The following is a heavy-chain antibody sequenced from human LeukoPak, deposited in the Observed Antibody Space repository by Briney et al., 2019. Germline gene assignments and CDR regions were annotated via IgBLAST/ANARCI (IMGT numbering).Heavy chain of an antibody. V-gene: IGHV3-21*01. J-gene: IGHJ3*02. Sequence: GGSLRLSCAASGFTFTNYWMNWVRQAPGKGLEWVSSISSSSSCIYYADSVKGRFTISRDNAKNSLYLQMNSLRAEDTAVYYCARDLEDIVGATTAFDIWGQGTMVTVSS. CDR3: ARDLEDIVGATTAFDI. D-gene: IGHD1-26*01. CDR1: GFTFTNYW. CDR2: ISSSSSCI.